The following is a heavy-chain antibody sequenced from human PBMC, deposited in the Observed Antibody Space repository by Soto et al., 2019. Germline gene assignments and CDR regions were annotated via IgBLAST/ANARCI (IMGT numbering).Heavy chain of an antibody. CDR1: GFTVSNYG. Sequence: HPGGSLRLSCSASGFTVSNYGMHWVRQGPGKGLVWVSGISWDSSTKYYADSVKGRFTISRDNAKNSLYLQMNSLRAEDTAVYYCARDQLYYNDISGRPLNAFDVWGQGTMVTVSS. J-gene: IGHJ3*01. D-gene: IGHD3-22*01. CDR3: ARDQLYYNDISGRPLNAFDV. V-gene: IGHV3-48*01. CDR2: ISWDSSTK.